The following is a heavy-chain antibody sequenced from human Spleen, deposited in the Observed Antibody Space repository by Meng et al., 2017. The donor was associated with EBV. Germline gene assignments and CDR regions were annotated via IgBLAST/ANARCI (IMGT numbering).Heavy chain of an antibody. J-gene: IGHJ5*02. Sequence: HLQPQEAGSGLVKPSQTLSPTCAVSGGSINTKGYSWTWIRQPPGKDLEWIGYILHSGITYYNPSLKSRVTISMDRSKNQFSLNLTSVTAADTAVYSCARGHVGIGVTTRWIDPWGQGTLVTVSS. V-gene: IGHV4-30-2*01. CDR3: ARGHVGIGVTTRWIDP. CDR2: ILHSGIT. CDR1: GGSINTKGYS. D-gene: IGHD1-26*01.